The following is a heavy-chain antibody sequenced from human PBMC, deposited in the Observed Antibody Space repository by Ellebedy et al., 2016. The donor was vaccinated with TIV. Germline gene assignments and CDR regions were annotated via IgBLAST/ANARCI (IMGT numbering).Heavy chain of an antibody. CDR2: IYYSRST. D-gene: IGHD1-26*01. V-gene: IGHV4-61*01. CDR1: GGSVSSGSHY. Sequence: MPSETLSPTCTVSGGSVSSGSHYWSWIRQPPGKGLEWIGYIYYSRSTNYNPTLKSRVTISVDTSKNQFSLNLSSVTAADTALYYCARDPAPSGNYYPFDYWGQGTLVTVSS. J-gene: IGHJ4*02. CDR3: ARDPAPSGNYYPFDY.